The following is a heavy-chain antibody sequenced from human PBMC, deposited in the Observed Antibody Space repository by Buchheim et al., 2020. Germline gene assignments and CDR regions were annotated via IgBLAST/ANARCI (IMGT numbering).Heavy chain of an antibody. V-gene: IGHV4-59*01. CDR3: AREITGTHYGLDV. CDR2: ISSGGNT. D-gene: IGHD1-7*01. J-gene: IGHJ6*02. Sequence: QVQLQESGPGLVKPSETLSLTCTVSGGSISSYYWTWIRQPPGKGLEWIGYISSGGNTNYNPSLKSRVTISVDTSKNQFSLQLSSVTAADTAVYYCAREITGTHYGLDVWGQGTT. CDR1: GGSISSYY.